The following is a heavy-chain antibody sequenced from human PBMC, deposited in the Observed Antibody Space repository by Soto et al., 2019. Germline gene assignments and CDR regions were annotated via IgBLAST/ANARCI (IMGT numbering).Heavy chain of an antibody. V-gene: IGHV1-69*01. CDR1: GGTFSSYA. CDR2: IIPIVGTA. D-gene: IGHD6-13*01. Sequence: QVQLVQSGAEVKKPGSSVKVSCKASGGTFSSYAISWVRQAPGQGLEWMGGIIPIVGTANYAQKFQGRDTITADESTSTAYMERSSLRYEDTAVYYCARDGNRIAAAATVLYYYYGMDVWGQGTTVTVSS. CDR3: ARDGNRIAAAATVLYYYYGMDV. J-gene: IGHJ6*02.